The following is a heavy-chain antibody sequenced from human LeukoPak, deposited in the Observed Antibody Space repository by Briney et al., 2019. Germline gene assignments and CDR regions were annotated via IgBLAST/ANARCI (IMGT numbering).Heavy chain of an antibody. D-gene: IGHD1-14*01. CDR2: IWYDGSNK. J-gene: IGHJ4*02. Sequence: GGSLRLSCAASGFTFSSYGMHWVRPAPGKGLEWVAVIWYDGSNKYYADSVKGRFTISRDNSKNTLYLQMNSLKAEDTAVYYCARYKALAFDYWGQGTLVTVSS. V-gene: IGHV3-33*01. CDR1: GFTFSSYG. CDR3: ARYKALAFDY.